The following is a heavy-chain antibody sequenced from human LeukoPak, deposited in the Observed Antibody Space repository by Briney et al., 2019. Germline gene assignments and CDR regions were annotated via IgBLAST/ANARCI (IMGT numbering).Heavy chain of an antibody. J-gene: IGHJ4*02. CDR3: AKDVWFGEFNPYYFDY. CDR2: ISGSGGST. Sequence: GGSLRLSCAASGFTFSSYAMSWVRQAPGKGLEWVSAISGSGGSTYYADSVKGRFTISRDNSKNTPYLQMNSLRAEDTAVYYCAKDVWFGEFNPYYFDYWGQGTLVTVSS. V-gene: IGHV3-23*01. D-gene: IGHD3-10*01. CDR1: GFTFSSYA.